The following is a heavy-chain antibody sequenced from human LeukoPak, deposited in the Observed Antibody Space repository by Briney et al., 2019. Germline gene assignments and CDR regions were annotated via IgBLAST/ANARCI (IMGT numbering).Heavy chain of an antibody. CDR3: AMDSYGPDDY. Sequence: GGSLRLSCAASGFTFSIYWMSWFRQAPGKGLEWVANIKKDGSEKYYVDSVKGRFTISRDNTKNSLYLQMNSLRVEDTAVYYCAMDSYGPDDYWGQGTLVTVSS. V-gene: IGHV3-7*04. D-gene: IGHD3-16*01. J-gene: IGHJ4*02. CDR1: GFTFSIYW. CDR2: IKKDGSEK.